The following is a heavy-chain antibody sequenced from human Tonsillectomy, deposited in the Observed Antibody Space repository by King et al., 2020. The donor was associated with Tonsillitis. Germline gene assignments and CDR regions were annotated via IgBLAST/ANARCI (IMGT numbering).Heavy chain of an antibody. CDR2: IYYSGST. Sequence: QLQESGPGLVKPSETLSLTCTVSGGFISSYYWSWIRQPPGKGLEWIGYIYYSGSTNYNPSLKSRVTISVDTSKNQFSLKLSSVTAADTAVYYCARDLPRIAAAGHYYYMDVWGKGTTVTVSS. CDR1: GGFISSYY. J-gene: IGHJ6*03. CDR3: ARDLPRIAAAGHYYYMDV. V-gene: IGHV4-59*01. D-gene: IGHD6-13*01.